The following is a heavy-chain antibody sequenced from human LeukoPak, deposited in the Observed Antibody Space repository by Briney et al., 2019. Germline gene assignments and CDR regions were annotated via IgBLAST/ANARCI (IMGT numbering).Heavy chain of an antibody. Sequence: PSETLSLTCAVYGGSFSGYYWSWIRQPPGKGLEWIGEINHSGSTNYNPSLKSRVTISVDTSKNQFSLKLSSVTAADTAVYYCARGLAYGDYDAGYYFDYWGQGTLVTVSS. D-gene: IGHD4-17*01. CDR3: ARGLAYGDYDAGYYFDY. V-gene: IGHV4-34*01. J-gene: IGHJ4*02. CDR1: GGSFSGYY. CDR2: INHSGST.